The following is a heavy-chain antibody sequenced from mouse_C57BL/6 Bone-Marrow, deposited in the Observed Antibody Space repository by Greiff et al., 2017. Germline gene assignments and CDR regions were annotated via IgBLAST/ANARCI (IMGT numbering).Heavy chain of an antibody. Sequence: QVQLKQSGAELVKPGASVKLSCKASGYTFTEYTIHWVKQRSGQGLEWIGWFYPGSGSIKYNEKFKDKATLTADKSSSTVYMELSRLTSEDSAVXFCARHGAPIYYGRRRGAMDYWGQGTSVTVSS. CDR3: ARHGAPIYYGRRRGAMDY. D-gene: IGHD2-1*01. V-gene: IGHV1-62-2*01. J-gene: IGHJ4*01. CDR2: FYPGSGSI. CDR1: GYTFTEYT.